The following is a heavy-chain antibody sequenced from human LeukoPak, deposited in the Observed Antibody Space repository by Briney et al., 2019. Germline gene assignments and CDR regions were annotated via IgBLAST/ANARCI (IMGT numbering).Heavy chain of an antibody. CDR3: ASSGYYFYFHS. D-gene: IGHD3-22*01. CDR1: GASISSTNYY. Sequence: SETLSLTCTVSGASISSTNYYWGWIRQPPGKGLEWIGSLYYSGGTYYNSSLKSRATIFVDTSKNQFSLSLGSVTAADTAVYYCASSGYYFYFHSWGQGTLVTVSS. J-gene: IGHJ4*02. V-gene: IGHV4-39*01. CDR2: LYYSGGT.